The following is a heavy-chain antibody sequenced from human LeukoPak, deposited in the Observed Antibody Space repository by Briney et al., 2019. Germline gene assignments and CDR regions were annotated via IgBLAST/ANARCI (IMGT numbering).Heavy chain of an antibody. CDR2: LTSNGRST. CDR1: GFTSSNYY. CDR3: ARGNNYAYDY. Sequence: GGSLRLSCAASGFTSSNYYMHWVRQAPGKGLEYVSALTSNGRSTYYADSVKGRFTISRDNSKNTLYLQMGSLRAEVMAVYYCARGNNYAYDYWGQGTLVTVSS. D-gene: IGHD5-18*01. J-gene: IGHJ4*02. V-gene: IGHV3-64*02.